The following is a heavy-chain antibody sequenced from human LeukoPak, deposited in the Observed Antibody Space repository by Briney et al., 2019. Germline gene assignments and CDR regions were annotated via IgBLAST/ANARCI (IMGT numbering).Heavy chain of an antibody. CDR1: GFTFSSYW. CDR2: INSDGSST. J-gene: IGHJ3*02. CDR3: ARPRDYFDGIAFDI. V-gene: IGHV3-74*01. D-gene: IGHD3-22*01. Sequence: QPGGSLRLSCAASGFTFSSYWMHWVRQAPGKGLVWVSRINSDGSSTSYADSVKGRFTISRANAKNTLYLQMNSLRAEDTAVYYCARPRDYFDGIAFDIWGQGTVVTVSS.